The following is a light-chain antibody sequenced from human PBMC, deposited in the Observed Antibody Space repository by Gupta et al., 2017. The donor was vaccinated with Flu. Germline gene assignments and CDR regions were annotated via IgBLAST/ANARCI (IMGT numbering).Light chain of an antibody. Sequence: SSVSASGGERVTITCRASQGISSWLAWYQQKPGKAPKLLIDAASSLQSGVPSRCSGSGSGTDFTLTISSLQPEDFATYYCQQDNRCPPWTFGQGTKVEIK. CDR2: AAS. V-gene: IGKV1-12*01. CDR1: QGISSW. J-gene: IGKJ1*01. CDR3: QQDNRCPPWT.